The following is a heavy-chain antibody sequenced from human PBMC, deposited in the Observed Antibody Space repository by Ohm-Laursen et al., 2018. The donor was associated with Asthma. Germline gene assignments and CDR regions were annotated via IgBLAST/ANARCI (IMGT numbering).Heavy chain of an antibody. V-gene: IGHV4-34*01. CDR1: GGSFSGYY. CDR3: ARRYCSGGSCYRRNNWFDP. Sequence: GTRSLTCAVYGGSFSGYYWSWIRQPPGKGLEWIGEINHSGSTNYNPSLKSRVTISVDTSKNQFSLKLSSVTAADTAVYYCARRYCSGGSCYRRNNWFDPWGQGTLVTVSS. D-gene: IGHD2-15*01. J-gene: IGHJ5*02. CDR2: INHSGST.